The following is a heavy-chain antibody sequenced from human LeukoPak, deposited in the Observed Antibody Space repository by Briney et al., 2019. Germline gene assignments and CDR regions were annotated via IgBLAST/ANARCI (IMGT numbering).Heavy chain of an antibody. J-gene: IGHJ5*02. Sequence: SETLSLTCTVSGASISSYYWSWIRQPPGKGLEWIGYIYYSGSTYYNPSLKSRVTISVDTSKNQFSLKLSSVTAADTAVYYCARDPEGYYYGSIGFDPWGQGTLVTVSS. CDR2: IYYSGST. V-gene: IGHV4-59*06. D-gene: IGHD3-10*01. CDR3: ARDPEGYYYGSIGFDP. CDR1: GASISSYY.